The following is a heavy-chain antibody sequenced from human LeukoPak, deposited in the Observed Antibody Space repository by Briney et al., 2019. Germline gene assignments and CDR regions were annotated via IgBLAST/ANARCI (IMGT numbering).Heavy chain of an antibody. CDR3: ARIGSWYRPFDY. V-gene: IGHV3-53*01. Sequence: GGSLRLSCAASGFTFSSNYMSWVRQAPGKGLEWVAVIYSGGSTYYSESVKGRFTISRDNSKNTLYLQMNRLRAEDPAVYYCARIGSWYRPFDYWGQGTPVTVSP. D-gene: IGHD6-13*01. CDR2: IYSGGST. J-gene: IGHJ4*02. CDR1: GFTFSSNY.